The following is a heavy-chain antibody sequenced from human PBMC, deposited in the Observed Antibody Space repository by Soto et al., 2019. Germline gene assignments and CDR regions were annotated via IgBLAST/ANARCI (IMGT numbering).Heavy chain of an antibody. CDR3: ARFVRHQLPTIDF. J-gene: IGHJ4*02. CDR2: MNPGSRNT. D-gene: IGHD2-2*01. Sequence: QVQLVQSGAEVKEPGASVRVSCKASGYTFSNYDINWVRQATGQGLEWMGWMNPGSRNTGYAQKFHGRVTMTRDTSISTAYMELTSLRSEDTAVYYCARFVRHQLPTIDFWGQGPLVTVSS. V-gene: IGHV1-8*01. CDR1: GYTFSNYD.